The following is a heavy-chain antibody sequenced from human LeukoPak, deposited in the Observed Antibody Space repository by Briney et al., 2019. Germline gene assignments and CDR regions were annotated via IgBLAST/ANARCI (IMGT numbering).Heavy chain of an antibody. CDR3: ARGRHVARITMVRGAPGRYGMDV. CDR1: GGSFSGYY. D-gene: IGHD3-10*01. V-gene: IGHV4-34*01. CDR2: INHSGST. Sequence: SGTLSLTCAVYGGSFSGYYWSWIRQPPGKGVEWMGEINHSGSTNYNPSLKSRVTISGDTSKKQFSLKLSSVTAAEPAVYYCARGRHVARITMVRGAPGRYGMDVWGKGTTVTVSS. J-gene: IGHJ6*04.